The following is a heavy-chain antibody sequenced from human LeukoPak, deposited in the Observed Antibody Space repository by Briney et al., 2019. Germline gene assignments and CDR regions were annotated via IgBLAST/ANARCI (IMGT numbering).Heavy chain of an antibody. CDR2: ISVNGDT. CDR3: ARNWGNLYFDL. Sequence: PGGSLRLSCAAPDSSFSSHGMHWVRQAPGRGLEWVAGISVNGDTFHIDSVRGRFTISRENAKNSLYLQMNSLRVEDTALYYCARNWGNLYFDLRGRGTLVTVSS. D-gene: IGHD3-16*01. J-gene: IGHJ2*01. CDR1: DSSFSSHG. V-gene: IGHV3-13*01.